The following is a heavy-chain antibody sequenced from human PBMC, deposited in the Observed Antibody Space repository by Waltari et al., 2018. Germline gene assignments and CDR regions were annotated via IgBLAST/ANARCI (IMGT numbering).Heavy chain of an antibody. CDR3: ATGRYCGGDCYSNFDY. J-gene: IGHJ4*02. CDR1: GYTFTDYY. CDR2: VDPEDGET. V-gene: IGHV1-69-2*01. D-gene: IGHD2-21*01. Sequence: EVQLVQSGAEVKKPGATVKISCKASGYTFTDYYMHWVQPAPGKGLEWMGRVDPEDGETIYAEKFQGRVTITADTSTDTAYMELSSLRSEDTAVYYCATGRYCGGDCYSNFDYWGQGTLVTVSS.